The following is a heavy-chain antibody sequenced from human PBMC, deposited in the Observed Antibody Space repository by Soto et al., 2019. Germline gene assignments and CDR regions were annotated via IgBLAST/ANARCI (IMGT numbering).Heavy chain of an antibody. CDR2: IWNDGIKK. CDR3: ARDQTHYGLVGAPGYY. Sequence: PGGSLRLSCAASGFTLSSYGMHWVRQAPGKGLEWVAVIWNDGIKKNYADSVKGRFTISRDTSKNTLFLQMNSLRGEDTAVYYCARDQTHYGLVGAPGYYWGLGTLVTVSS. CDR1: GFTLSSYG. J-gene: IGHJ4*02. D-gene: IGHD1-26*01. V-gene: IGHV3-33*01.